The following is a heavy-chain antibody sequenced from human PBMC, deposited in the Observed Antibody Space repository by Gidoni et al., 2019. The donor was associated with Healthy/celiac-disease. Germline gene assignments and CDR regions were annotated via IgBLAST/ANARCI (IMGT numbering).Heavy chain of an antibody. J-gene: IGHJ4*02. CDR1: GFTFSSYA. CDR2: ISYDGSNK. CDR3: ARIVPAAITEGY. Sequence: VQLVESGGGVVQPGRSLRLSCAASGFTFSSYAMHWGRQAPGKGLEWVAVISYDGSNKYYADSVKGRFTISRDNSKNTLYLQMNSLRAEDTAVYYCARIVPAAITEGYWGQGTLVTVSS. D-gene: IGHD2-2*02. V-gene: IGHV3-30-3*01.